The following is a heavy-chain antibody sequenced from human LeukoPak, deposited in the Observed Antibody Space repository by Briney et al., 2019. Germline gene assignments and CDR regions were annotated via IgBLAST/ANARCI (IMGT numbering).Heavy chain of an antibody. CDR2: ISGSGGDT. Sequence: GSLRLSCVASGFTFSSYAMRWVRQAPGKGLEWVSGISGSGGDTYYADSVKGRFTISRDNSKNTLYLQMNSLRAEDSAVYYCAKVFRSGDLFVSDSWGQGTLVTVSS. CDR3: AKVFRSGDLFVSDS. CDR1: GFTFSSYA. V-gene: IGHV3-23*01. D-gene: IGHD4-17*01. J-gene: IGHJ4*02.